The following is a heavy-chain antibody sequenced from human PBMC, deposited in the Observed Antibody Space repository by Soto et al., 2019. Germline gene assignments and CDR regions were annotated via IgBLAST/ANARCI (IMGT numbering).Heavy chain of an antibody. J-gene: IGHJ4*02. V-gene: IGHV3-30*18. D-gene: IGHD6-13*01. CDR3: AKEYSRGKLYY. CDR2: ISYDGSNK. CDR1: GFTFSSYG. Sequence: QVQLVESGGGVVQPGRSLRLSCAAYGFTFSSYGMHWVRQAPGKGLEWVAVISYDGSNKDYADSVTGRFTISRDNSKNTMYLQMNSLRAEDTALYYCAKEYSRGKLYYWGQGSLVTVSS.